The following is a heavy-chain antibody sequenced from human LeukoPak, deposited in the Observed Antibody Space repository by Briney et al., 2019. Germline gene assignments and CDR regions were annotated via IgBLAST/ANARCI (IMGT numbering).Heavy chain of an antibody. V-gene: IGHV3-30-3*01. CDR2: ISYDGSNK. J-gene: IGHJ4*02. CDR3: ARDLFTYSSSSLGW. D-gene: IGHD6-6*01. CDR1: GFTFSSYA. Sequence: GGSLRLSCAASGFTFSSYAMHWVRQAPGKGLEWVAVISYDGSNKYYADSVKGRFTISRDNSKNTLYLQMNSLRAEDTVVYYCARDLFTYSSSSLGWWGQGTLATVSS.